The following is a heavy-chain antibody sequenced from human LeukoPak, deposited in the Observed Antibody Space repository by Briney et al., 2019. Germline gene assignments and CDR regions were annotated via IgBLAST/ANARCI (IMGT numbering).Heavy chain of an antibody. CDR3: ARRWNYGRNYYIDV. CDR1: GGSFSNYY. CDR2: INDSGRA. D-gene: IGHD1-7*01. V-gene: IGHV4-34*01. J-gene: IGHJ6*03. Sequence: SETLSLTCAVYGGSFSNYYWSWIRQPPGKGLEWLAEINDSGRANYNPSLMSRDTVSVDTSKNQFSLRLTSVTATDTAVYYCARRWNYGRNYYIDVWGKGATVSVSS.